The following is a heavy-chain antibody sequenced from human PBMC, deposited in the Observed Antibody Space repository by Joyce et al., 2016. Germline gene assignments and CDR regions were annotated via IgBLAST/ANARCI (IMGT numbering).Heavy chain of an antibody. V-gene: IGHV4-34*01. CDR1: GGPFRGFF. J-gene: IGHJ4*02. CDR2: INNSGGT. CDR3: ARSQWLAPLMY. Sequence: QVQLQQWGAGLLKPSETLSLTCAVSGGPFRGFFWTWVRQPPGKGLEWIGDINNSGGTNYNPSLKTQVTFSVDTSKNQFSLKLTSLSAADTAVYYCARSQWLAPLMYWGQGTPVTVSS. D-gene: IGHD6-19*01.